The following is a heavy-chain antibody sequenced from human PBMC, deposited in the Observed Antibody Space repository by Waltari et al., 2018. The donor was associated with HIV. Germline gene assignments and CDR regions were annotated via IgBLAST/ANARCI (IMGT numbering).Heavy chain of an antibody. CDR3: ARVLSYFDSSGYNYYFYY. CDR1: GGSISSSNYY. J-gene: IGHJ4*02. Sequence: QLQLQESGPGLVKPSETLSLTCTVSGGSISSSNYYWGWIRQPPGKGLEWIGYIYYSGSTYHNPSLKSRVTISVDTSKNQFSLKLSSVTAADTAVYYCARVLSYFDSSGYNYYFYYWGQGTLVTVSS. CDR2: IYYSGST. D-gene: IGHD3-22*01. V-gene: IGHV4-39*07.